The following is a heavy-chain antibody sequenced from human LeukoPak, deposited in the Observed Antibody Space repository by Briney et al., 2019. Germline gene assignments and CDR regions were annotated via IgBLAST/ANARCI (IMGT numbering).Heavy chain of an antibody. CDR1: GDSISVYS. V-gene: IGHV4-59*01. J-gene: IGHJ4*02. CDR2: IYHSGST. Sequence: SETLSLTCAVSGDSISVYSWSWIRQPPGKGLEWIGYIYHSGSTNYNPSLKSRVTISADTSKDQFSLKLASVTAADTAVYYCATGYSSTWYYFDYWGQGTLVTVSS. CDR3: ATGYSSTWYYFDY. D-gene: IGHD6-13*01.